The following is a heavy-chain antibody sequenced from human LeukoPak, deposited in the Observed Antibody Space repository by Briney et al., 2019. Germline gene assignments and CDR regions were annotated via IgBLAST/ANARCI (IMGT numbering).Heavy chain of an antibody. CDR1: GFTFSNFW. CDR3: ARDMIGNYGDYPTAFDI. D-gene: IGHD4-17*01. CDR2: IKQDGSEK. Sequence: PGGSLRLSCGGSGFTFSNFWMNWVHQAPGKGLEWVASIKQDGSEKFYVDSVKGRFTISRDNAKNSLHLQMNSLRVEDTAVYYCARDMIGNYGDYPTAFDIWGQGTMVTVSS. J-gene: IGHJ3*02. V-gene: IGHV3-7*01.